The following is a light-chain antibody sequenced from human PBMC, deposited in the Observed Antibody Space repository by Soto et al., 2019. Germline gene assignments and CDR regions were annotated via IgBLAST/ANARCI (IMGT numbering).Light chain of an antibody. Sequence: AIRMTQSPSSLSASTGDRVTITCRASQGISSYLAWYQQKPGKAPKLLIYAASTLQSGVPSRFSGSGSGTDFTLTISCLQSEDFATYYCQQYYSYPPITFGQGKRLEIK. J-gene: IGKJ5*01. CDR3: QQYYSYPPIT. V-gene: IGKV1-8*01. CDR2: AAS. CDR1: QGISSY.